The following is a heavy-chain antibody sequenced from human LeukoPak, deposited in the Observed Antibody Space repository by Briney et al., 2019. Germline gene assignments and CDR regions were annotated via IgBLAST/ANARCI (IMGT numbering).Heavy chain of an antibody. CDR3: GRGHWGLDY. CDR2: INSDSIWI. CDR1: GFSFRTYS. V-gene: IGHV3-21*01. Sequence: GGSLRPSCAASGFSFRTYSMNWVRQAPGKGLEWVSSINSDSIWIYYADSVRGRFTISRDNTRNSLYLQMNSLRAEDTAVYYCGRGHWGLDYWGQGALVTVSS. D-gene: IGHD7-27*01. J-gene: IGHJ4*02.